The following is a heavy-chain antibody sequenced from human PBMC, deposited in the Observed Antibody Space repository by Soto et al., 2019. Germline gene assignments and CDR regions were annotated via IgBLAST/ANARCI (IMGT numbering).Heavy chain of an antibody. V-gene: IGHV3-74*01. Sequence: GGSQRLSCAASGFTFSSYWMHWVRQAPGKGLVWVSRINSDGSSTSYADSVKGRFTISRDNAKNTLYLQMNSLRAEDTAVYYCAREDSSSSVGDYFDYWGQGTLVTVSS. D-gene: IGHD6-6*01. CDR1: GFTFSSYW. CDR3: AREDSSSSVGDYFDY. J-gene: IGHJ4*02. CDR2: INSDGSST.